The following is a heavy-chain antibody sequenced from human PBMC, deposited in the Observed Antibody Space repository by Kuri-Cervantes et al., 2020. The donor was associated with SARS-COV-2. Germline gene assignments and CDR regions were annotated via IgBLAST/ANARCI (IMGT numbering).Heavy chain of an antibody. CDR1: GFTFSSYS. D-gene: IGHD2-2*01. CDR2: ISSSSSTI. Sequence: GGSLRLSCAASGFTFSSYSMNWVRQAPGKGLERVSYISSSSSTIYYADSVKGRFTISRDNAKNSLYLQMNSLRDEDTAVYYCARGYCSSTSCPPYYYYGMDVWGQGTTVTGSS. CDR3: ARGYCSSTSCPPYYYYGMDV. V-gene: IGHV3-48*02. J-gene: IGHJ6*02.